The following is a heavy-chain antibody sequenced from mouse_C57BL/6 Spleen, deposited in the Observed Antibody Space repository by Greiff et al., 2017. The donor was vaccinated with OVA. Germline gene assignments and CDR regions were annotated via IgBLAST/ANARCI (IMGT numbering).Heavy chain of an antibody. CDR2: ISSGSSTI. Sequence: DVMLVESGGGLVKPGGSLKLSCAASGFTFSDYGMHWVRQAPEKGLEWVAYISSGSSTIYYADTVKGRFTISRDNAKNTLFLQMTSLRSEDTAMYYGARDGYMYFDVWGTGTTVTVSS. D-gene: IGHD2-3*01. CDR3: ARDGYMYFDV. CDR1: GFTFSDYG. V-gene: IGHV5-17*01. J-gene: IGHJ1*03.